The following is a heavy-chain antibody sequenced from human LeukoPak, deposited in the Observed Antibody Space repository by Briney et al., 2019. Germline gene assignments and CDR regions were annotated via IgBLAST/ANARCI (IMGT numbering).Heavy chain of an antibody. Sequence: PSETLSLTCTVSGGSISSSSYYWGLIRQPPGKGLEWIGSIYYSGSTYYNPSLKSRVTISVDTSKNQFSLKLSSVTAADTAVYYCARRGIAAAGMKAIDYWGQGTLVTVPS. CDR2: IYYSGST. J-gene: IGHJ4*02. CDR3: ARRGIAAAGMKAIDY. V-gene: IGHV4-39*01. D-gene: IGHD6-13*01. CDR1: GGSISSSSYY.